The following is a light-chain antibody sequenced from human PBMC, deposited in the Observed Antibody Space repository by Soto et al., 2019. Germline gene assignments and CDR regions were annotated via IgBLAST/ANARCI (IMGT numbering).Light chain of an antibody. CDR3: MEYDHSGRT. CDR1: QSIRIH. V-gene: IGKV3-15*01. CDR2: GAT. Sequence: EIVMTQSPATLSVSPGGRATLSCRASQSIRIHLAWYQQKPGRAPRLLIYGATTRATGVPARFIGYVCGRELSRQIRSLQHEDTVAFHCMEYDHSGRTFGLVTKADIK. J-gene: IGKJ1*01.